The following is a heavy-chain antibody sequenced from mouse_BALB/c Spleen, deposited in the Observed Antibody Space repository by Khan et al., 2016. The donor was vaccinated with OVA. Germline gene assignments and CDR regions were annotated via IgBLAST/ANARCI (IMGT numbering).Heavy chain of an antibody. V-gene: IGHV1S81*02. CDR2: INPSDGRA. Sequence: QVQLQQPGAELVKPGASVKLSCKASGYTFTSYWLHWMKQRPGQGLDWIGYINPSDGRAHYNANFKNKATLTVDKSSNTAYMQLSSLTSEDSAVYYCARGGYGSLAYWGQGTLVTVSA. CDR1: GYTFTSYW. J-gene: IGHJ3*01. D-gene: IGHD2-10*02. CDR3: ARGGYGSLAY.